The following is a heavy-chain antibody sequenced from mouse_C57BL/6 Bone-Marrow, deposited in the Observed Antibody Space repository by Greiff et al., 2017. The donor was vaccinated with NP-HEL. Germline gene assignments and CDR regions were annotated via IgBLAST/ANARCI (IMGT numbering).Heavy chain of an antibody. J-gene: IGHJ4*01. CDR3: AKHKIRPDYYAMDY. CDR1: GFSLTSYG. V-gene: IGHV2-3*01. D-gene: IGHD2-4*01. Sequence: VMLVESGPGLVAPSQCLSITCTVSGFSLTSYGVSWVRQPPGKGLEWLGVIWGDGSTNYHSALISRLSISKDNSKSQVFLKLNSLQTDDTATYYCAKHKIRPDYYAMDYWGQGTSVTVSS. CDR2: IWGDGST.